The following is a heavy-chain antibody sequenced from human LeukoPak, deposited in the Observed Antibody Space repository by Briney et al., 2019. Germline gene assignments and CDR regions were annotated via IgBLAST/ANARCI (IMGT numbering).Heavy chain of an antibody. J-gene: IGHJ6*02. Sequence: ASVKVSCKASGYTFTSYGISWVRQAPGQGLEWMGWISAYNGNTNYAQKLQGRVTMTTDTSTSTAYMELRSLRSDDTAVYYCARGPRNDFWSGHPYYYYYGMDVWGQGTTVTVSS. D-gene: IGHD3-3*01. V-gene: IGHV1-18*01. CDR3: ARGPRNDFWSGHPYYYYYGMDV. CDR1: GYTFTSYG. CDR2: ISAYNGNT.